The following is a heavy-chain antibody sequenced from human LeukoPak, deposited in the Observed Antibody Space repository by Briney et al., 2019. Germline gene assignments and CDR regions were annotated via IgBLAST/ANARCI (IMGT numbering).Heavy chain of an antibody. CDR2: ISYDGSNK. J-gene: IGHJ4*02. CDR3: AKEAAYCGGDCYSGSDY. V-gene: IGHV3-30*18. D-gene: IGHD2-21*02. CDR1: GFTFSSYG. Sequence: GSLRLSCAASGFTFSSYGMHWVRQAPGKGLEWVAFISYDGSNKYYADSVKGRFTISRDNSKDTLYLQMNSLRAEDTAMYYCAKEAAYCGGDCYSGSDYWGQGTLVTVSS.